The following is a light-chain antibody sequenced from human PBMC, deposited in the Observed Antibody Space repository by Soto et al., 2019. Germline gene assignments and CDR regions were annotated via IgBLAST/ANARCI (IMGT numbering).Light chain of an antibody. V-gene: IGKV3D-15*01. Sequence: EIVVTQSPGTLSLSPGEGATLSCRASQSVSSNYLAWYQQKPGQAPRLLIYGASNRATGIPARFSGSGSGTEFTLTISSLQSEDFAVYYCQQYNTWPLITFGPGTKVDI. CDR3: QQYNTWPLIT. CDR2: GAS. J-gene: IGKJ3*01. CDR1: QSVSSN.